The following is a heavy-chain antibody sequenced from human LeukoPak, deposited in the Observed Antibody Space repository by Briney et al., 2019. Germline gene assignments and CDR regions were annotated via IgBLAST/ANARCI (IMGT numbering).Heavy chain of an antibody. D-gene: IGHD6-13*01. J-gene: IGHJ5*02. CDR2: ISYDGSNK. CDR3: ARGGLPYIAAAGHNWFDP. CDR1: GFTFSSYA. Sequence: GGSLRLSCAASGFTFSSYAMHWVRQAPGKGLEWVAVISYDGSNKYYADSVKGRFTISRDNSKNTLYLQMNSLRAEDTAVYYCARGGLPYIAAAGHNWFDPWGQGTLVTVSS. V-gene: IGHV3-30-3*01.